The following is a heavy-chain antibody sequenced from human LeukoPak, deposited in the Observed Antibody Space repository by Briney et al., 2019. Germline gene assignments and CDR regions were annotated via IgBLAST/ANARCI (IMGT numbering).Heavy chain of an antibody. CDR3: AGEVGGSDAFDI. CDR2: INHSGST. CDR1: GGSFSGYY. D-gene: IGHD1-26*01. Sequence: PSETLSLTCAVYGGSFSGYYWSWIRQPPGKGLEWIGEINHSGSTNSNPSLKSRVTVSVDTSNNQFSLRLSSVTAADTAVYYCAGEVGGSDAFDIWGQGTMVTVSS. J-gene: IGHJ3*02. V-gene: IGHV4-34*01.